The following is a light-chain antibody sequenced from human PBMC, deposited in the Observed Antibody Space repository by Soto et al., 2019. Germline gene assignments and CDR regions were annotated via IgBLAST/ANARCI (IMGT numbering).Light chain of an antibody. CDR1: QSLLYTSTNKNY. Sequence: DIVMTQSPDSLAVSLGERATINCKSSQSLLYTSTNKNYLAWYQQKPGQPPKLLIYWASTRESGVPDRFSGSGSWTDFTLAISSLQAEDVAIYYCQQYYGSPLTFRGGTKVEIK. J-gene: IGKJ4*01. V-gene: IGKV4-1*01. CDR3: QQYYGSPLT. CDR2: WAS.